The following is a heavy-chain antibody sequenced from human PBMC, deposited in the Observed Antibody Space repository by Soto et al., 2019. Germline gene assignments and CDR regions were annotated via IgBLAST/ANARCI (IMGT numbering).Heavy chain of an antibody. D-gene: IGHD3-22*01. CDR3: VKDRDSNSWPSREV. J-gene: IGHJ6*02. CDR2: ISPNSGNT. Sequence: QVHLVQSGAEVKKPGASVNVSCKTSGYTFTRNGISWVRQAPGQGLEWMGWISPNSGNTRYAQKLQDRVIMTTDTSTSTAYMELRSLRSDATAVCYCVKDRDSNSWPSREVCGPGTTVTVSS. V-gene: IGHV1-18*01. CDR1: GYTFTRNG.